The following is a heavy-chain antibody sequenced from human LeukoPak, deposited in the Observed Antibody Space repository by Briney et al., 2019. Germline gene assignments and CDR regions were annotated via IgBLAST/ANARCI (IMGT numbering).Heavy chain of an antibody. V-gene: IGHV4-59*08. CDR3: ATTSYYDFWSGNSRYFDY. CDR1: GGSIRSYY. Sequence: SETLSLTCIVSGGSIRSYYWSWIRQPPGKGLEWIGYIHYSGSTNYNPSLKSRVTISVDTSKNQFSLKLSSVTAADTAVYYCATTSYYDFWSGNSRYFDYWGQGTLVTVSS. J-gene: IGHJ4*02. D-gene: IGHD3-3*01. CDR2: IHYSGST.